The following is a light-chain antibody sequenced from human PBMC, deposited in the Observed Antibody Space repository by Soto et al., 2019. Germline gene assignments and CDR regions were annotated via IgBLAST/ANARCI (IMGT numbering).Light chain of an antibody. V-gene: IGKV3-11*01. CDR1: QSVSSY. CDR3: KKRTNWPRSFT. CDR2: DTS. J-gene: IGKJ3*01. Sequence: EIVLTQSPATLSLSPGERATLSCRASQSVSSYLAWYQQKPGQAPRLLIYDTSKRATGIPARFSGSGSGTDFTLTISSLEPEDFAVYYCKKRTNWPRSFTFGPGTKVDIK.